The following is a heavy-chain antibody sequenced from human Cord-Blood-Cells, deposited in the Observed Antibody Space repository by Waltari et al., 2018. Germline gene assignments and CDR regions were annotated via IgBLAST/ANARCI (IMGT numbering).Heavy chain of an antibody. CDR2: ISIDGSNK. CDR3: AKDPSGSYYWFDP. Sequence: QVQLVESGGGVVQPGRSLRLSCAASGFTFSSYGMRWVRQAPGKGLEWVAVISIDGSNKYYADSVKGRFTISRDNSKNTLYLQMNSLRAEDTAVYYCAKDPSGSYYWFDPWGQGTLVTVSS. D-gene: IGHD1-26*01. CDR1: GFTFSSYG. V-gene: IGHV3-30*18. J-gene: IGHJ5*02.